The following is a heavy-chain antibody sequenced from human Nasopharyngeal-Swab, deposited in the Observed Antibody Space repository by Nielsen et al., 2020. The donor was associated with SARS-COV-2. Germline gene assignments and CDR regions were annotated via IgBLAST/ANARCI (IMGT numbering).Heavy chain of an antibody. J-gene: IGHJ5*02. CDR2: ISAYNGNT. CDR1: GYTFTSYG. V-gene: IGHV1-18*01. D-gene: IGHD3-3*01. Sequence: ASVKVSCKASGYTFTSYGISWVRHAPGHGLECLGWISAYNGNTNYAQKLQGRVTMTTDTSTSTAYMELRSLRSDDTAVYYCARGRYYYDFWSGPSPNNWFDPWGQGTLVTVSS. CDR3: ARGRYYYDFWSGPSPNNWFDP.